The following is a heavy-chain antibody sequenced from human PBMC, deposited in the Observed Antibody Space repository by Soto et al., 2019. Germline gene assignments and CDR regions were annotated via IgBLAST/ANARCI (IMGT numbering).Heavy chain of an antibody. V-gene: IGHV3-74*01. CDR1: GFTFSSYW. CDR3: ARQPINVAAFDY. J-gene: IGHJ4*02. CDR2: ITHDGSST. Sequence: EVQLVDSGGGLVQPGGSLRLSCAASGFTFSSYWMNWVRQAPGKGLVWVSLITHDGSSTNYADSVKGRFTISRDNAKNTVYLQMDSLSGEDTAVYYCARQPINVAAFDYWGQGTLVTVSS. D-gene: IGHD6-13*01.